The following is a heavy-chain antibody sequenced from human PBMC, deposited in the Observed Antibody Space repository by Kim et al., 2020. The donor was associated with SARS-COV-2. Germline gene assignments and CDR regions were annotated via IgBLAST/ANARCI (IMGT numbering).Heavy chain of an antibody. CDR1: GYTFTNYA. CDR2: INAGNGNT. D-gene: IGHD3-10*01. Sequence: ASVKVSCKASGYTFTNYAMHWVRQAPGQRLEWMGWINAGNGNTKYSQKFQGRVTITRDTSASTAYMELSSLRSEDTAVYYCARIRFGELLNDYWGQGTLVTVSS. V-gene: IGHV1-3*01. J-gene: IGHJ4*02. CDR3: ARIRFGELLNDY.